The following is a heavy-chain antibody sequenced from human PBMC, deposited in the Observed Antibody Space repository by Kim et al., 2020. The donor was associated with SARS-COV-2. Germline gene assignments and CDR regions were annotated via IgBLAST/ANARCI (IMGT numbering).Heavy chain of an antibody. CDR1: GGSISSSSFF. J-gene: IGHJ6*02. CDR2: IYYSGNT. V-gene: IGHV4-39*01. D-gene: IGHD6-13*01. CDR3: ARVVSSSWYRIYYYGMAV. Sequence: SETLSLTCSVSGGSISSSSFFWGWIRQPPGKGLEWIGSIYYSGNTYYNPSLRSRVTISVDTSKNQFSLNLSSVTAADTAVYYCARVVSSSWYRIYYYGMAVWGRETTVTVSS.